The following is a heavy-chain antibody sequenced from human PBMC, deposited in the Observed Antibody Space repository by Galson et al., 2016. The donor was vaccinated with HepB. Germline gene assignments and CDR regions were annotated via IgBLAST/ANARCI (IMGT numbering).Heavy chain of an antibody. V-gene: IGHV3-33*01. Sequence: SLRLSCAASGFISTNHAIHWVRQAPGKGLEWVAFMWSDGSNKNYADSVKGRFTISRDNSKNTQYLQMNSLRAEDTAVYYCARDGQSGTPFAFDYWGQGTLVTVSS. D-gene: IGHD1-26*01. CDR1: GFISTNHA. CDR2: MWSDGSNK. J-gene: IGHJ4*02. CDR3: ARDGQSGTPFAFDY.